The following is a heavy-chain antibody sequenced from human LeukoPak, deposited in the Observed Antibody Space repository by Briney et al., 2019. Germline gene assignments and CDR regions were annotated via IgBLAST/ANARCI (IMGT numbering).Heavy chain of an antibody. J-gene: IGHJ5*02. CDR2: INHSGST. CDR1: GGSFSGYY. CDR3: ARGGHYCSSTSCQSTMGNWFDP. D-gene: IGHD2-2*01. Sequence: SETLSLTCAVYGGSFSGYYWSWIRQPPGKGLEWIGEINHSGSTNYNPSLKSRVTISVDTSKNQFSLKLSSVTAADTAVYYCARGGHYCSSTSCQSTMGNWFDPWGQGTLVTVSS. V-gene: IGHV4-34*01.